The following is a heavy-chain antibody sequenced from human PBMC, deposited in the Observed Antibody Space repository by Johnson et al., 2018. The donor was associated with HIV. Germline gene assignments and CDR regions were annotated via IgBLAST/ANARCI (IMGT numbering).Heavy chain of an antibody. CDR1: GFTFSSYG. CDR2: IRYDGRNT. CDR3: ARDWDYAHAFDI. D-gene: IGHD4-17*01. V-gene: IGHV3-30*02. Sequence: QVQLVESGGGVVQPGGSLRLSCAASGFTFSSYGMHWVRQAPGKGLEWVAFIRYDGRNTYYADSVKGRFTISRDNSKNTVFLQMNSLRTDETAVYYCARDWDYAHAFDIWGQGTMVTVSS. J-gene: IGHJ3*02.